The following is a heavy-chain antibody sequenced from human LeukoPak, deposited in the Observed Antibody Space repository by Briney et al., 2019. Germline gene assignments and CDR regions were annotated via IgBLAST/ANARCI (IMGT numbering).Heavy chain of an antibody. CDR3: ARLSTVTTSFDY. V-gene: IGHV4-39*07. J-gene: IGHJ4*02. CDR2: IYYSGST. CDR1: GGSISSSSYY. D-gene: IGHD4-17*01. Sequence: PSETLSLTCTVSGGSISSSSYYWGWIRQPPGKGLEWIGSIYYSGSTYYNPSLKSRVTISVDTSKNQFSLKLSSVIAADTAVYYCARLSTVTTSFDYWGQGTLVTVSS.